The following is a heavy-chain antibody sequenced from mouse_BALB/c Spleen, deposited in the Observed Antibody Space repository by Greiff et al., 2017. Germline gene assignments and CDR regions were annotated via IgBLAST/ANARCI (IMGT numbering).Heavy chain of an antibody. Sequence: EVQGVESGGGLVKPGGSLKLSCAASGFTFSDYYMYWVRQTPEKRLEWVATISDGGSYTYYPDSVKGRFTISRDNAKNNLYLQMSSLKSEDTAMYYCAREYGNYVVAMDYWGQGTSVTVSS. J-gene: IGHJ4*01. CDR1: GFTFSDYY. D-gene: IGHD2-10*02. CDR2: ISDGGSYT. V-gene: IGHV5-4*02. CDR3: AREYGNYVVAMDY.